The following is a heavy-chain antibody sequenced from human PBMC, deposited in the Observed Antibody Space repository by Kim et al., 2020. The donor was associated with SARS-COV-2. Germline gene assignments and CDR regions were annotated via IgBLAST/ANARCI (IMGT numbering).Heavy chain of an antibody. CDR3: ASAAYYYYGMDV. CDR1: GGSISSYY. Sequence: ETLSLTCTVSGGSISSYYCSWIRQPPGKGLEWIGYIYYSGSTNYNPSLNSRVTISVDTSKNQFSLKLSSVTAADTAVYYCASAAYYYYGMDVWGQGTTVTVSS. CDR2: IYYSGST. V-gene: IGHV4-59*01. J-gene: IGHJ6*02.